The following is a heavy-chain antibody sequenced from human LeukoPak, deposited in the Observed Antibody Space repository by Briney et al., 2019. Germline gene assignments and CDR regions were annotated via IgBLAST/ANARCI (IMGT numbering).Heavy chain of an antibody. D-gene: IGHD3-10*01. CDR2: ISGDSGSR. CDR3: AKYRACYYRNPFDS. J-gene: IGHJ4*02. Sequence: GGSLRLSCAASGFTFGDYAMHWVRQARGKGVEGVSGISGDSGSRGYADSVKGRLRISRENAKNWMYMQMNRLRAEDTAVYDCAKYRACYYRNPFDSWGQGTLVTVSS. CDR1: GFTFGDYA. V-gene: IGHV3-9*01.